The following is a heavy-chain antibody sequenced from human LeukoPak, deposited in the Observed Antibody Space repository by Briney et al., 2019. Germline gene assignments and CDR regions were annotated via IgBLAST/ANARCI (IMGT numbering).Heavy chain of an antibody. D-gene: IGHD3-22*01. V-gene: IGHV1-18*01. CDR1: GYTFTSYR. CDR2: ISAYNGNT. CDR3: ARSSRDYYDSSGYEFFDY. J-gene: IGHJ4*02. Sequence: ASVKVSCKASGYTFTSYRISWVRQAPGQGLEWMGWISAYNGNTNYAQKLQGRVTMTTDTSTSTAYMELRSLRSDDTAVYYCARSSRDYYDSSGYEFFDYWGQGTLVTVSS.